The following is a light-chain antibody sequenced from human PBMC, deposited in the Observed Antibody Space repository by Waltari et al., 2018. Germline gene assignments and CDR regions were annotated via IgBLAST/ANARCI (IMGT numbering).Light chain of an antibody. Sequence: QPALTQPASVSGSPGQSITISCTGTSSDIGAFNFVSWYQKHPGKAPKVMIYDVNNRPSGVSSRFSGSMSGNPSSLTIAGLQAEDEAVYYCSSYTTGSTRYVFGSGTKVTVL. CDR1: SSDIGAFNF. CDR2: DVN. J-gene: IGLJ1*01. CDR3: SSYTTGSTRYV. V-gene: IGLV2-14*03.